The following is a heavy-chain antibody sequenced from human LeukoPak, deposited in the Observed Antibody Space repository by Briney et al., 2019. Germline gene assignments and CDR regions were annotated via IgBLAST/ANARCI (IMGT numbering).Heavy chain of an antibody. J-gene: IGHJ4*01. D-gene: IGHD6-13*01. V-gene: IGHV3-7*01. CDR1: GFTFSNYG. Sequence: QPGGSLRLSCAASGFTFSNYGMSWVRQTPGKGLEWVANINQGGDGKYYVDSVKGRFTISRDNGDNSLYLQMNSLRVADTAVYYCVRDRDAGTMYWGHGTLVTVSS. CDR2: INQGGDGK. CDR3: VRDRDAGTMY.